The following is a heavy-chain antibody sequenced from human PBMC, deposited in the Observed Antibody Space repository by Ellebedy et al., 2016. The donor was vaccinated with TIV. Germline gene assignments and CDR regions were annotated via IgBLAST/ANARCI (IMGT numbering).Heavy chain of an antibody. Sequence: GESLKISCAASGFTFSSYAMHWVRQAPGKGLEWVAVISYDGSNKYYADSVKGRFTISRDNSKNTLYLQMNSLRAEDTAVYYCARAPLYHRAIFDYWGQGTLVTVSS. CDR3: ARAPLYHRAIFDY. D-gene: IGHD1-14*01. J-gene: IGHJ4*02. CDR2: ISYDGSNK. V-gene: IGHV3-30-3*01. CDR1: GFTFSSYA.